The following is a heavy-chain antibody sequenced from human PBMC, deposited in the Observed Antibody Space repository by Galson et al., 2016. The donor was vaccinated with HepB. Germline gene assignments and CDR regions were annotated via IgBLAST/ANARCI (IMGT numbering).Heavy chain of an antibody. CDR3: ARGVVCYGDRCTYTGMDV. CDR2: VSPYNGDT. D-gene: IGHD2-21*02. V-gene: IGHV1-18*04. J-gene: IGHJ6*02. CDR1: GYTFTSYA. Sequence: SVKVSCKASGYTFTSYAITWVRQAPGQGLEWMGWVSPYNGDTNYAQKFQGRVTMTTDTSTSTAYMELSSLTSEDTAIYYCARGVVCYGDRCTYTGMDVWGQGTTVTVSS.